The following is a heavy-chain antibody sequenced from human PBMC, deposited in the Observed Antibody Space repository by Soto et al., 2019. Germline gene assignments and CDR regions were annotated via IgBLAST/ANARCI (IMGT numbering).Heavy chain of an antibody. CDR2: ISYDGSNK. CDR3: AKKGQYYDILAGYRSYYGMDV. D-gene: IGHD3-9*01. CDR1: GFTFSSYG. V-gene: IGHV3-30*18. J-gene: IGHJ6*02. Sequence: QVQLVESGGGVVQPGRSLRLSCAASGFTFSSYGMHWVRQAPGKGLEWVAIISYDGSNKYYADSVKGRFTISRDNSKNTLYLQMNRLKAEDTAVYYCAKKGQYYDILAGYRSYYGMDVWGQGTTVTVSS.